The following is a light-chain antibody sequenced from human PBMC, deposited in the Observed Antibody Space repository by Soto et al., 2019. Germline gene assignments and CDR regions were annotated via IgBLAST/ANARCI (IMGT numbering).Light chain of an antibody. CDR1: QSISSW. CDR3: QQYNSYSWT. V-gene: IGKV1-5*01. Sequence: DIQMTQSPSTLSASVGDRVTITCRASQSISSWLAWYQQKPGKAPKLXIYDASSLESGVPSRFSGSGSGTEFTLTISSLQPDDFATYYCQQYNSYSWTFGQGTKVDIK. J-gene: IGKJ1*01. CDR2: DAS.